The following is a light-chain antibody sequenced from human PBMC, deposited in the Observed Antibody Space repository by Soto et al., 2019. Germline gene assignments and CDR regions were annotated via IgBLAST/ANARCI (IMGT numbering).Light chain of an antibody. Sequence: QSALTQPASVSGSPGQSITISCTGSSSDVGDSNYVSWYQHHPGKAPKLMIYDVSYRPSGISNRFSGSKSGNTASLTISGLQDEDEADYYCSSYTGSGVFGTGTKVTVL. CDR2: DVS. V-gene: IGLV2-14*03. CDR1: SSDVGDSNY. J-gene: IGLJ1*01. CDR3: SSYTGSGV.